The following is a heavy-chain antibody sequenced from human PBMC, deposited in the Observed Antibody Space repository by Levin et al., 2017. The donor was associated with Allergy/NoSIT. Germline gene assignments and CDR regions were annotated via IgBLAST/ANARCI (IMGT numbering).Heavy chain of an antibody. D-gene: IGHD5-18*01. Sequence: SVKVSCKASGGSFSSYAINWVRQAPGQGLEWMGGIIPIFGTANYPQKFQGRVTITADESTSTAYMELSSLRSEDTAVYYCARNKAVTYYYGMDVWGQGTTVTVSS. J-gene: IGHJ6*02. CDR3: ARNKAVTYYYGMDV. CDR2: IIPIFGTA. V-gene: IGHV1-69*13. CDR1: GGSFSSYA.